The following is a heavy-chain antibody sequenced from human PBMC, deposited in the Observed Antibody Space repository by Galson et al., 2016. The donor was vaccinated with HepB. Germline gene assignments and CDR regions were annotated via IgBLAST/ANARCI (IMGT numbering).Heavy chain of an antibody. D-gene: IGHD6-19*01. CDR2: ISWTSGSS. V-gene: IGHV3-9*01. J-gene: IGHJ4*02. CDR1: EFTFDDYA. Sequence: SLRLSCAASEFTFDDYAMHWVWQAPGKGLEWVSGISWTSGSSGYADSVKGRFTVSGDNAKNSLYLQMNSLRAEDTAFYFCAKDYSSGWFGAGGFEHWGQGTLVTVSS. CDR3: AKDYSSGWFGAGGFEH.